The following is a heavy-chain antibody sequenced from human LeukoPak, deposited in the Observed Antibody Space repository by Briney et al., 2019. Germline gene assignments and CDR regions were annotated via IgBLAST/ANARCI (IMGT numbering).Heavy chain of an antibody. V-gene: IGHV3-74*01. Sequence: GGSLRLSCAASGFTFSSYWMHWVRQAPGKGLVWVSRINSDGSSTSYADSVKGRFTISRDNAKNSLYLQMNSLRAEDTAVYYCARDQIFGVVIIEGYYFDYWGQGTLVTVSS. CDR1: GFTFSSYW. CDR3: ARDQIFGVVIIEGYYFDY. D-gene: IGHD3-3*01. J-gene: IGHJ4*02. CDR2: INSDGSST.